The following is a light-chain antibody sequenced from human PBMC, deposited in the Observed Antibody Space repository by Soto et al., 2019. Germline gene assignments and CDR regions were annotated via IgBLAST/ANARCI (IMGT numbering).Light chain of an antibody. CDR3: LQIDSYPRT. CDR2: AAS. J-gene: IGKJ1*01. V-gene: IGKV1-9*01. CDR1: QDISDY. Sequence: IQLTQSPSLLSASVGDRVTITCRASQDISDYLVWYQQKPGKAPELLIYAASTLQSGVPSRFSGSGSGTEFTLTISSLQPEDFATYYCLQIDSYPRTFGQGTKVDIK.